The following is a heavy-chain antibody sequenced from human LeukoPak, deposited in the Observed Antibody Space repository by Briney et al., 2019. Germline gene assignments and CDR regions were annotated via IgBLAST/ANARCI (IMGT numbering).Heavy chain of an antibody. Sequence: ASVKVSCKVSGYTLTELSMHWVRRAPGKGLEWMGGFDPEDGETIYAQKFQGRVTMTEDTSTDTAYMELSSLRSEDTAVYYCATSQGTGTAPHYWGQGTLVTVSS. D-gene: IGHD1-1*01. V-gene: IGHV1-24*01. J-gene: IGHJ4*02. CDR2: FDPEDGET. CDR1: GYTLTELS. CDR3: ATSQGTGTAPHY.